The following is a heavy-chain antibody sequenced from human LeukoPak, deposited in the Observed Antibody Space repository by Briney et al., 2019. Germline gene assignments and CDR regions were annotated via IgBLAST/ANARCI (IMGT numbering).Heavy chain of an antibody. CDR1: GYTFTRYA. Sequence: ASVKVSCKASGYTFTRYAMHWVRQAPGQRLEWMGWINAGNGNTKYSQEFQGRVTITRDTSSSTAYIKLSSLRSEDMAVYYCARDAITMFSANAFDIWGQGTMVTVSS. CDR3: ARDAITMFSANAFDI. J-gene: IGHJ3*02. V-gene: IGHV1-3*03. D-gene: IGHD3-10*02. CDR2: INAGNGNT.